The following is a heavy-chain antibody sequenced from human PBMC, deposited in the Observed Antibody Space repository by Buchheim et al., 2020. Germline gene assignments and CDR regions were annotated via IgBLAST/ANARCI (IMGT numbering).Heavy chain of an antibody. D-gene: IGHD6-13*01. CDR1: GFTFSSYG. Sequence: QVQLVESGGGVVQPGRSLRLSCAASGFTFSSYGMHWVRQAPGKGLEWVAVIWYDGSNKYYADSVKGRFTISRDNSKNTLYLQMNSLRAEDTAVYYCARKYSSSWWLDYWDQGTL. CDR3: ARKYSSSWWLDY. J-gene: IGHJ4*02. CDR2: IWYDGSNK. V-gene: IGHV3-33*01.